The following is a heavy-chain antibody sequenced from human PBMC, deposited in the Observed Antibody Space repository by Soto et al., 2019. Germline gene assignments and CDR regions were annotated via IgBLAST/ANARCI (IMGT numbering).Heavy chain of an antibody. V-gene: IGHV3-74*01. J-gene: IGHJ3*01. CDR3: ARGDRGAFDL. CDR2: IHSDGSST. CDR1: GFTFSYYW. Sequence: EVQLVESGGGLVQPGESLRLSCAASGFTFSYYWMHWVRQAPGKGLVWVSRIHSDGSSTTYADSVKVRFTISRDNARNTLYLQMNSLRAEDTAVYYCARGDRGAFDLWGQGRVLTVSS. D-gene: IGHD1-26*01.